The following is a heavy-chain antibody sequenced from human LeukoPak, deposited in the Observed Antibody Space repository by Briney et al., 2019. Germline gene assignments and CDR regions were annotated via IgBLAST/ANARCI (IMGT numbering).Heavy chain of an antibody. J-gene: IGHJ5*02. CDR1: RYTFTGYY. CDR2: INPNSGGT. V-gene: IGHV1-2*02. CDR3: ARDIGDCSSTSCYPGP. Sequence: ASVKVSCKASRYTFTGYYMHWVRQAPGQGLGWMGWINPNSGGTNYAQKFQGRVTMTRDTSISTAYMELSRLRSDDTAVYYCARDIGDCSSTSCYPGPWGQGTLVTVPS. D-gene: IGHD2-2*01.